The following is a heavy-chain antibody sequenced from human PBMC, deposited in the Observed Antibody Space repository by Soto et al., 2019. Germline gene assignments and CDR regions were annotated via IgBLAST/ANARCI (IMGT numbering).Heavy chain of an antibody. V-gene: IGHV1-69*12. J-gene: IGHJ4*02. CDR1: GGTFSSYA. CDR2: IIPIFGTA. D-gene: IGHD5-18*01. CDR3: ARHLDTAVVLFDY. Sequence: QVQLVQSGAEVKKPGSSVKVSCKASGGTFSSYAISWVRQAPGQGLEWMGGIIPIFGTANYAQKFQGRVTMTADASTRTAYMALRSLRSEDTAVYYCARHLDTAVVLFDYWGQGTLVTVSS.